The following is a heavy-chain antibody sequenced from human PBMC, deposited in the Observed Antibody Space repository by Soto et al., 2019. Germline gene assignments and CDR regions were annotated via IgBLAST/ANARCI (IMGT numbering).Heavy chain of an antibody. CDR2: MNPNRGNK. CDR3: ASRYSSGWYWCDP. CDR1: GYTFTSYD. J-gene: IGHJ5*02. Sequence: QVQLVQSGAEVKKPGASVKVSCKASGYTFTSYDINWVRHAPGHGLEWMGWMNPNRGNKGYAQKFQGRVTMTRNTSISTAYMELSSLRAEDTAVYYCASRYSSGWYWCDPWGQGTLVTVSS. V-gene: IGHV1-8*01. D-gene: IGHD6-19*01.